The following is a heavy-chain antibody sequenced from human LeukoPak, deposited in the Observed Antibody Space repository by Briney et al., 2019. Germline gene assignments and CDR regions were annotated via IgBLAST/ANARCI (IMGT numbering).Heavy chain of an antibody. D-gene: IGHD1/OR15-1a*01. J-gene: IGHJ3*02. V-gene: IGHV5-51*01. CDR3: ARLRGRQTTDAFDI. Sequence: GESLKISCKGFGFKFTNYFIGWVRQMPGKGLEWVGIIYPTNSDTRYSPSLQGQVTISADKSISTAYLQWSSLKASDTAMYYCARLRGRQTTDAFDIWGQGTMVTVSS. CDR2: IYPTNSDT. CDR1: GFKFTNYF.